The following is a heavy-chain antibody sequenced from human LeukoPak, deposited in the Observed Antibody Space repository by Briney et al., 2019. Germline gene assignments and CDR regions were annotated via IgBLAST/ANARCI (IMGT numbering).Heavy chain of an antibody. CDR3: AKERRSPYYYYYYMDV. Sequence: SGGSLRLSCAASGFTFSSYGMHWVRQAPGKGLEWVAFIRYDGSNKYYADSVKGRFTISRDNSKNTLYLQMNSLRAEDTAVYYCAKERRSPYYYYYYMDVWGKGTTVTVSS. J-gene: IGHJ6*03. D-gene: IGHD6-25*01. CDR2: IRYDGSNK. CDR1: GFTFSSYG. V-gene: IGHV3-30*02.